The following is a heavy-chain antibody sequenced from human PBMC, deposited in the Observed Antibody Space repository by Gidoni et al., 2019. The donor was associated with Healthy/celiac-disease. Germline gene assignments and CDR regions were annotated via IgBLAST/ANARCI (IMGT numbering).Heavy chain of an antibody. J-gene: IGHJ4*02. CDR2: IYYSGST. D-gene: IGHD5-12*01. CDR3: ARVWGRDGYNYGAYYFDY. V-gene: IGHV4-30-4*01. Sequence: QVQLQESGPGLVKPSQTLSLTCTVSGGSISSGAYYWSWIRQPPGKGLEWIGYIYYSGSTYYNPSLKSRVTISVDTSKNQFSLKLSSVTAADTAVYYCARVWGRDGYNYGAYYFDYWGQGTLVTVSS. CDR1: GGSISSGAYY.